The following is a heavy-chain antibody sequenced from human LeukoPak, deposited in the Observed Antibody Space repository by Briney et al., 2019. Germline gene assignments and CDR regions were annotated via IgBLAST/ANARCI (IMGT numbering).Heavy chain of an antibody. CDR2: IYYSGST. CDR3: AREPDGTSDPNLNWFDP. D-gene: IGHD2-2*01. Sequence: SETLSLTCTVSGGSISSSSYYWGWIRQPPGEGLEWIGSIYYSGSTYYNPSLKSRVTISVDTSKNQFSLKLSSVTAADTAVYYCAREPDGTSDPNLNWFDPWGQGTLVTVSS. CDR1: GGSISSSSYY. J-gene: IGHJ5*02. V-gene: IGHV4-39*07.